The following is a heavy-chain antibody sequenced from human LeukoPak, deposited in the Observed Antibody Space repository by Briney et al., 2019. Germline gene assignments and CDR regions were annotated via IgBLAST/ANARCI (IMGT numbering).Heavy chain of an antibody. CDR1: GFTFSSNY. Sequence: PGGSLRLSCAASGFTFSSNYMSWVRQAPGKGLEWVSVIYSGGSTYYADSVKGRFTISRDNSKNTLYLQMNSLRAEDTAVYYCARDLGAADFDYWGQGTLVTVSS. CDR3: ARDLGAADFDY. CDR2: IYSGGST. V-gene: IGHV3-66*02. D-gene: IGHD3-16*01. J-gene: IGHJ4*02.